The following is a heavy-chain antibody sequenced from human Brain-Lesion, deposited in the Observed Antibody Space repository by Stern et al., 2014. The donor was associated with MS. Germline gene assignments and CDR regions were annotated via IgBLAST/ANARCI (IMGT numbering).Heavy chain of an antibody. D-gene: IGHD1-26*01. CDR3: ATTRWDLFTWNWFDP. V-gene: IGHV4-61*02. Sequence: QVQLVESGPGLVKPSQTLSLTCPVSGGSISSSGYYWSWLRQPADKGLEWIGRIHESGSTYYNPSLKSRVTISMAQATTPFSLKLPSVTAADTAVYYCATTRWDLFTWNWFDPWGQGTLVTVSS. J-gene: IGHJ5*02. CDR1: GGSISSSGYY. CDR2: IHESGST.